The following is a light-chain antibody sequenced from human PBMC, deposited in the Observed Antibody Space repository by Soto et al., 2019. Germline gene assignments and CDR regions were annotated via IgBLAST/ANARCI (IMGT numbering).Light chain of an antibody. Sequence: EIVLTQSPATLSVSPGERATLSCRASHSVSCNLVWYQHKPGQPPRLLMSKASNWAAGVSARFTGSGSGTDFTLTIDNLQTEDFAFYYCHQHDKWPSTFGGGTKVE. J-gene: IGKJ4*01. V-gene: IGKV3-15*01. CDR2: KAS. CDR1: HSVSCN. CDR3: HQHDKWPST.